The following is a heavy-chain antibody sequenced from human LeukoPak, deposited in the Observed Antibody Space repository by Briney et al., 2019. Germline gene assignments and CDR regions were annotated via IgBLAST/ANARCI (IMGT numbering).Heavy chain of an antibody. Sequence: SETLSLTCAVSGGSISSGGYYWSWIRQPPGKGLEWIGEINHSGSTNYNPSLKSRVTISVDTSKNQFSLKLSSVTAADTAVYYCARARGILTGYLSEGYFDYWGQGTLVTVSS. CDR3: ARARGILTGYLSEGYFDY. CDR2: INHSGST. V-gene: IGHV4-34*01. D-gene: IGHD3-9*01. J-gene: IGHJ4*02. CDR1: GGSISSGGYY.